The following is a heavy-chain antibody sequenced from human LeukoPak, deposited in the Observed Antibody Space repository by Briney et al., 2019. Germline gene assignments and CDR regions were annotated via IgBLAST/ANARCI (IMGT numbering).Heavy chain of an antibody. V-gene: IGHV1-24*01. D-gene: IGHD5-12*01. CDR3: ATYVDIVATTNTRSSDI. CDR1: GYTLTELS. Sequence: ASVKVSCKVSGYTLTELSMHWVRQAPGKGLEWMGGFDPEDGETIYAQKFQGRVTMTEDTSTDTAYMELSSLRSEDTAVYYCATYVDIVATTNTRSSDIWGQGTMVTVSS. CDR2: FDPEDGET. J-gene: IGHJ3*02.